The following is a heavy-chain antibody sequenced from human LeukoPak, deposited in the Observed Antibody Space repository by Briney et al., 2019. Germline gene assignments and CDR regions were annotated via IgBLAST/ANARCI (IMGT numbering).Heavy chain of an antibody. CDR3: AKAPVTTCRGAYCYPFDY. CDR2: ISDSGNT. Sequence: GWSLTLSCAASRFTLSSYAMSWLRQAPGKGLEWVSAISDSGNTYHADSVTGRLTISRHSSKNTLFLQMNRLRPEDAAVYYCAKAPVTTCRGAYCYPFDYWGQGTLVTVSS. V-gene: IGHV3-23*01. CDR1: RFTLSSYA. D-gene: IGHD2-21*01. J-gene: IGHJ4*02.